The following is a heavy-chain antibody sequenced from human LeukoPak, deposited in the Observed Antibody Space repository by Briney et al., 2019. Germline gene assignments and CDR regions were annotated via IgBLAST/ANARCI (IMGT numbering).Heavy chain of an antibody. D-gene: IGHD3-10*01. Sequence: GASVKVSCKASGGTFSSYAISWVRQAPGQGLEWMGGIIPIFGTANYAQKFQGRVTITTDESTSTAYMELSSLRSEDTAVYYCARGVGSGLDAFDIWGQGTMVTVSS. V-gene: IGHV1-69*05. J-gene: IGHJ3*02. CDR1: GGTFSSYA. CDR2: IIPIFGTA. CDR3: ARGVGSGLDAFDI.